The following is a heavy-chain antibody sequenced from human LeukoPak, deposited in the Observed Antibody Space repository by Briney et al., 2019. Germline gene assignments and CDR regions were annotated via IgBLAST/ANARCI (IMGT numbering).Heavy chain of an antibody. CDR2: MNADGAKK. D-gene: IGHD6-19*01. CDR1: GFTFSNYW. CDR3: ARAGSGSYVGYSFDY. Sequence: RSGGSLRLSCAVSGFTFSNYWMTWVRQAPGKGLEWVANMNADGAKKYYVDSVKGRFTISRDNAKNSVYLEMNNLRGEDTAVYHCARAGSGSYVGYSFDYWGQGALVTVSS. V-gene: IGHV3-7*01. J-gene: IGHJ4*02.